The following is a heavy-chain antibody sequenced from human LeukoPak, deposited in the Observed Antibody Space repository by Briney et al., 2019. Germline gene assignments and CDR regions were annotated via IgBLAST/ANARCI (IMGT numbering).Heavy chain of an antibody. J-gene: IGHJ4*02. CDR3: ARDGGSDGDFDY. CDR1: GYTFTSYA. D-gene: IGHD5-24*01. CDR2: INAGYGNT. Sequence: GASVKVSCKASGYTFTSYAMHWVRQAPGQRLEWMGWINAGYGNTKYSQKFQGRVTITRDTSASTAYMELSSLRSEDTAVYYCARDGGSDGDFDYWGQGTLVTVSS. V-gene: IGHV1-3*01.